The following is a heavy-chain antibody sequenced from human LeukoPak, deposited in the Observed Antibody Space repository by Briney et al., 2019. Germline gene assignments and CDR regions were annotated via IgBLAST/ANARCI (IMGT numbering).Heavy chain of an antibody. J-gene: IGHJ4*02. CDR3: ATANLNYGSGSYDY. V-gene: IGHV1-24*01. CDR1: GYTLTELS. D-gene: IGHD3-10*01. Sequence: GASVKVSCKVSGYTLTELSMHWVRQAPGKGLEWMGGFDPEDGETIYAQKFQGRVTMTEDTSTDTAYMELSSLRSEDTAVYYCATANLNYGSGSYDYWGQGTLVTVSS. CDR2: FDPEDGET.